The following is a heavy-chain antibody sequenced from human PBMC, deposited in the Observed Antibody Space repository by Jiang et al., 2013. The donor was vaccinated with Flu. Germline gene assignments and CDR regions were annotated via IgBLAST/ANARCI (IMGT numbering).Heavy chain of an antibody. D-gene: IGHD3-10*01. Sequence: QLVESGGGLVQPGGSLRLSCAASGFTFSSYWMSWVRQAPGKGLEWVANIKQDGSEKYYVDSVKGRFTISRDNAKNSLYLQMNSLRAEDTAVYYCARRGSLQAVDRLLWFGELSGPNDYWGQGTLVTVSS. CDR1: GFTFSSYW. J-gene: IGHJ4*02. CDR2: IKQDGSEK. V-gene: IGHV3-7*05. CDR3: ARRGSLQAVDRLLWFGELSGPNDY.